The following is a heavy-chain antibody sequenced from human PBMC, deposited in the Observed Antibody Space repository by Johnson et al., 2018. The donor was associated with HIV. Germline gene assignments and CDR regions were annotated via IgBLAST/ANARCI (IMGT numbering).Heavy chain of an antibody. V-gene: IGHV3-30*02. CDR3: AKVADPYCGGDCYSWLFAFDI. Sequence: QVQLVESGGGLVLPGGSLRLSCAASRFTFNNYGMHWVRQAPGTGLEWVAFIRNDGSNKYYADSVKGRLTISRDNSKNTLYLQMNSLRPEDTAVYYCAKVADPYCGGDCYSWLFAFDIWAQGTMVTVSS. D-gene: IGHD2-21*02. CDR1: RFTFNNYG. CDR2: IRNDGSNK. J-gene: IGHJ3*02.